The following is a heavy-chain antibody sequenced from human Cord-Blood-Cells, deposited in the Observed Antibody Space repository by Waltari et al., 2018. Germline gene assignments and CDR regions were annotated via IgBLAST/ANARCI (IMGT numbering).Heavy chain of an antibody. Sequence: LEWMGGIIPIFGTANYAQKFQGRVTITADESTSTAYMELSSLRSEDTAVYYCARRDYYDSSGYYYYYYGMDVWGQGTTVTVSS. CDR2: IIPIFGTA. CDR3: ARRDYYDSSGYYYYYYGMDV. D-gene: IGHD3-22*01. J-gene: IGHJ6*02. V-gene: IGHV1-69*01.